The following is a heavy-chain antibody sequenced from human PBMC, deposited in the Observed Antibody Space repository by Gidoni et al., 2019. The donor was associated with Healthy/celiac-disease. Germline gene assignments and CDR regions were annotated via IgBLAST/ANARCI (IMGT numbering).Heavy chain of an antibody. CDR2: ISGSGGST. CDR3: ARIPDKYYYGSANDAFDI. D-gene: IGHD3-10*01. Sequence: EVQLLESGGGLVQPGGSLRLSCAASGFTFSSYAMSWVRQAPGKGLEWVSAISGSGGSTYYADSVKGRFTISRDNSKNTLYLQMNSLRAEDTAVYYCARIPDKYYYGSANDAFDIWGQGTMVTVSS. J-gene: IGHJ3*02. CDR1: GFTFSSYA. V-gene: IGHV3-23*01.